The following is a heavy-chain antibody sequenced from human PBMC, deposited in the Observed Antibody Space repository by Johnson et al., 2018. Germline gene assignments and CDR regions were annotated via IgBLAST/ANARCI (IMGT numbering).Heavy chain of an antibody. V-gene: IGHV3-21*01. D-gene: IGHD6-13*01. CDR3: AIRSPIWQELAYGPTARRAEYFQH. CDR1: GFTFSSYS. J-gene: IGHJ1*01. Sequence: VQLVQSGGGLVKPGGSLRLSCAASGFTFSSYSMNWVRQAPGKGLEWVSSISSSSSYIYNADSMKGRFTISRDNAKNSLHLQMNSLRAGDTAVYDCAIRSPIWQELAYGPTARRAEYFQHWGQGTLVTVSS. CDR2: ISSSSSYI.